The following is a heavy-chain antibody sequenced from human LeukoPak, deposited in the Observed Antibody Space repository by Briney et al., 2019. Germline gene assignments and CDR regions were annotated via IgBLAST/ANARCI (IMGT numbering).Heavy chain of an antibody. CDR1: GYTFTSYY. Sequence: ASVKVSCKASGYTFTSYYMHWVRQAPGQGLEWMGIINPSGGSTSYAQKFQGRVTMTRDTSTSTVYMELSSLRSEDTAVYYCAAVSGRILRWTDAFDIWGQGTMVTVSS. CDR3: AAVSGRILRWTDAFDI. CDR2: INPSGGST. J-gene: IGHJ3*02. V-gene: IGHV1-46*01. D-gene: IGHD4-23*01.